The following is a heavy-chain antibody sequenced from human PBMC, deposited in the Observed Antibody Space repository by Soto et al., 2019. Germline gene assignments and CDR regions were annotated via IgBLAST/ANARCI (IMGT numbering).Heavy chain of an antibody. CDR2: INHSGST. V-gene: IGHV4-34*01. Sequence: QVQLQQWGAGLLKPSETLSLTCAVYGGSFSGYYWSWIRQPPGKGLEWIGEINHSGSTNYNPSLKSRVTISVDTSKNQFSLKLSSVTAADTAVYYCARPGLRWPQNWFDPWGQGTLVTVSS. D-gene: IGHD4-17*01. J-gene: IGHJ5*02. CDR1: GGSFSGYY. CDR3: ARPGLRWPQNWFDP.